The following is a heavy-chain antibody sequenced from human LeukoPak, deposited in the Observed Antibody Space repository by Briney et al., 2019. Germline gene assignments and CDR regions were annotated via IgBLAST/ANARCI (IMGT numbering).Heavy chain of an antibody. Sequence: ASVKVSCKASGYTFTSYGISWVRQAPGQGLEWMGWISAYNGNTNYAQKLQGRVTMTTDTSTSTAYMELRSLRSDDTAVYYCAFWGHPATTVGPYAFDIWGQGTMVTVSS. V-gene: IGHV1-18*01. D-gene: IGHD5-12*01. J-gene: IGHJ3*02. CDR1: GYTFTSYG. CDR2: ISAYNGNT. CDR3: AFWGHPATTVGPYAFDI.